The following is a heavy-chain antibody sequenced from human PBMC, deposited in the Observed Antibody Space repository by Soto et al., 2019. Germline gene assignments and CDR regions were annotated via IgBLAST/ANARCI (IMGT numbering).Heavy chain of an antibody. Sequence: QLQLQESGPGLVKPSETLSLTCTVSGGSISDDTYYWGWIRQPPGKGLEWIGSVYYSGTSSYNPSLPSRVTMSGDTSKKQLSLRLSSVTADDTAVYYCARLHYHCLNCVPLDPWGQGTLVIVSS. V-gene: IGHV4-39*01. D-gene: IGHD3-16*01. CDR2: VYYSGTS. J-gene: IGHJ5*02. CDR1: GGSISDDTYY. CDR3: ARLHYHCLNCVPLDP.